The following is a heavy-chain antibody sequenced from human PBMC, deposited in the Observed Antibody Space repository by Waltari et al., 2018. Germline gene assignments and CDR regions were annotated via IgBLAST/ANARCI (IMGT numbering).Heavy chain of an antibody. V-gene: IGHV3-21*01. Sequence: EVQLVESGGGLVKPGGSLRLSCAASGFTFSSYSMNWVRQPPGKGLEWVSSISSSSSYIYYADSVKGRFTISRDNAKNSLYLQMNSLRAEDTAVYYCARSVAGSHYYYYGMDVWGQGTTVTVSS. D-gene: IGHD6-19*01. CDR2: ISSSSSYI. CDR1: GFTFSSYS. CDR3: ARSVAGSHYYYYGMDV. J-gene: IGHJ6*02.